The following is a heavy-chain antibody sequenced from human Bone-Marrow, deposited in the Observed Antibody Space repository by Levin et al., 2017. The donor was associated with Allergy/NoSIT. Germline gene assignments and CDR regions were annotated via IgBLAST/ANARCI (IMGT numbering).Heavy chain of an antibody. D-gene: IGHD3-10*01. CDR3: ASGEGFLFDS. V-gene: IGHV3-7*01. Sequence: PGGSLRLSCAASGFIFSNSWMTWVRQAPGKGLEWVANIKYDESEKYYLSSVKGRFTISRDNAKNSLYLQMNSLRLEDTAVYYCASGEGFLFDSWGQGTLVTVSS. J-gene: IGHJ4*02. CDR2: IKYDESEK. CDR1: GFIFSNSW.